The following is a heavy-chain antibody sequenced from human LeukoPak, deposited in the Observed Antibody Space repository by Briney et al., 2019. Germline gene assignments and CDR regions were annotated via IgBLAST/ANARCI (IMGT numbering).Heavy chain of an antibody. Sequence: ASVKVSCKASGYTFTSYDINWVRQATGQGLEWMGWMNPNSGNTGYAQKIQGRVTMTRNTSISTAYMELSSLRSEDTAVYYCLVYYYDSSGYYYYGFDYWGQGTLVTVSS. V-gene: IGHV1-8*01. CDR3: LVYYYDSSGYYYYGFDY. CDR1: GYTFTSYD. J-gene: IGHJ4*02. D-gene: IGHD3-22*01. CDR2: MNPNSGNT.